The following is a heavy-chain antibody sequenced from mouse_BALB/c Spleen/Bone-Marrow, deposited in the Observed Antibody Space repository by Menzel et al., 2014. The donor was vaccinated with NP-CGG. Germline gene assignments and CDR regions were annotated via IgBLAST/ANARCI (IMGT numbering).Heavy chain of an antibody. CDR2: ILPGSGST. CDR3: ARRGGWLGYFDV. Sequence: VQLQQSGAELMRPGASVKISCKATGYTFSSYWIEWVKQRPGHGLEWIGEILPGSGSTNYNEKFKGKATFTADTSSNTAYMQLSSLTSEDSAVYYCARRGGWLGYFDVWGAGTTVTVSS. CDR1: GYTFSSYW. J-gene: IGHJ1*01. V-gene: IGHV1-9*01. D-gene: IGHD2-3*01.